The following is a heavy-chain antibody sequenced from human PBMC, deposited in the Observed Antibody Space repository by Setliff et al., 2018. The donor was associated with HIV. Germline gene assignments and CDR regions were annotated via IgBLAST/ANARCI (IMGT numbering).Heavy chain of an antibody. Sequence: GASVKVSCKASGYTFNNYGIRWVRQAPGQGLEWMGGIIPIFGTANYAQKFQGRVTITADESTSTAYMELRSLSAEDTAVYYCARSRAAGFDYWGQGTLVTVSS. V-gene: IGHV1-69*13. CDR2: IIPIFGTA. CDR1: GYTFNNYG. D-gene: IGHD6-13*01. CDR3: ARSRAAGFDY. J-gene: IGHJ4*02.